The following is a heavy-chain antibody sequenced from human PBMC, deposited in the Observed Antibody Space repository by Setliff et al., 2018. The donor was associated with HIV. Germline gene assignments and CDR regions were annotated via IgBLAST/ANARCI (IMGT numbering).Heavy chain of an antibody. CDR2: INTEHGGA. CDR3: ATTEGGYTFNSDSSGSRYFDH. J-gene: IGHJ4*02. CDR1: GYTFSDYE. V-gene: IGHV1-2*02. D-gene: IGHD3-22*01. Sequence: ASVKVSCKASGYTFSDYEIHWLRQAPGQGPEWLGWINTEHGGAYYAQHFQGRVSVTRDTYISTVYMELHSLKSDDTAIYYCATTEGGYTFNSDSSGSRYFDHWGQGTLVTVSS.